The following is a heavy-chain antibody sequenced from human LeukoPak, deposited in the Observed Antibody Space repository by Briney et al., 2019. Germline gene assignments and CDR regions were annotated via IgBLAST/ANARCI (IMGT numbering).Heavy chain of an antibody. D-gene: IGHD1-14*01. V-gene: IGHV4-39*01. CDR2: IYYSGST. CDR3: AGLIRPGWFDP. J-gene: IGHJ5*02. Sequence: SETLSLTCTVSGASISSSTDYWGWVRQPPGKGLEWIANIYYSGSTYYNPSLKSRVTISVDTSKNQFSLKLSSVTAADTAVYYCAGLIRPGWFDPWGQGTLVTVSS. CDR1: GASISSSTDY.